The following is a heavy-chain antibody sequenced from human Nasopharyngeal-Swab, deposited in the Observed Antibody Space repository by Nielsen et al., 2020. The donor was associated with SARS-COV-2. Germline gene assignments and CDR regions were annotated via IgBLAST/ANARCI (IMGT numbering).Heavy chain of an antibody. Sequence: GESLKISCAASGFTFSSYSMNWVRQAPGKGLEWVANIKQDGSEKYYVDSVKGRFTISRDNAKNSLYLQMNSLRAEDTAVYYCARVRFTYYYDSSGYAFDIWGQGTMVTVSS. V-gene: IGHV3-7*01. CDR2: IKQDGSEK. J-gene: IGHJ3*02. CDR3: ARVRFTYYYDSSGYAFDI. D-gene: IGHD3-22*01. CDR1: GFTFSSYS.